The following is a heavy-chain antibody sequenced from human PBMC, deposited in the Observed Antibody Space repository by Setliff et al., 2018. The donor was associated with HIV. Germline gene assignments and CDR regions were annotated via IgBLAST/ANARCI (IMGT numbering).Heavy chain of an antibody. Sequence: PSETLSLTCTVSGGSININNYYWGWIRQPPGKGLEWIGSIYYTGFAAYNPSLKSRLTISVDTSKSQFSLRLTSVTAADTAIYYCARQVSIPGVAITPVDYWGQGALVTVSS. D-gene: IGHD5-12*01. CDR1: GGSININNYY. CDR2: IYYTGFA. V-gene: IGHV4-39*01. J-gene: IGHJ4*02. CDR3: ARQVSIPGVAITPVDY.